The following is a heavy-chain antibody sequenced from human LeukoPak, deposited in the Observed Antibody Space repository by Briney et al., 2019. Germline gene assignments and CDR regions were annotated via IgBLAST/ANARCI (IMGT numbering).Heavy chain of an antibody. J-gene: IGHJ4*02. CDR1: GFSFTSFW. CDR3: ARLGYDNHYYFDY. D-gene: IGHD1-14*01. CDR2: IYPGDSDT. V-gene: IGHV5-51*01. Sequence: GESLKISCKGSGFSFTSFWIGWVRQMPGKGLEWVGMIYPGDSDTRYSPSFQGQVIISADRSISSAYLQWNSLKASDTAMYSCARLGYDNHYYFDYWGQGTLVTVSS.